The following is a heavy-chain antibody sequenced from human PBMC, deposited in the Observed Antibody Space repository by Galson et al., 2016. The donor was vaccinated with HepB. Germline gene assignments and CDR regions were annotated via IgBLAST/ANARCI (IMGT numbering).Heavy chain of an antibody. J-gene: IGHJ6*02. D-gene: IGHD3-10*01. CDR2: MSFDGGIK. CDR3: ARGIDHYYYGMDV. CDR1: GFSFSSYA. Sequence: SLRLSCAASGFSFSSYAMLWVRQAPVKGLEWVAVMSFDGGIKYYGDSVKGRITISRDNSKNTLYLQMNSLRGEDTAVYYCARGIDHYYYGMDVWGQGTTVTVSS. V-gene: IGHV3-30*03.